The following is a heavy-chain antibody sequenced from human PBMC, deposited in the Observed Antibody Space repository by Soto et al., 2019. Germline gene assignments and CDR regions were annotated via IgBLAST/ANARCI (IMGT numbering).Heavy chain of an antibody. J-gene: IGHJ4*02. Sequence: EVQLLESGGGLVQPGGSLRLSCAASGFTFSSYAMSWVRQAPGKGLEWVSDLSGSGSSTYYADSVKGRFTISRDNSKNTLYLQMNSLRAEDTAVYYCAYSSTPFDYWGQGTLVTVSS. CDR1: GFTFSSYA. D-gene: IGHD6-13*01. CDR2: LSGSGSST. V-gene: IGHV3-23*01. CDR3: AYSSTPFDY.